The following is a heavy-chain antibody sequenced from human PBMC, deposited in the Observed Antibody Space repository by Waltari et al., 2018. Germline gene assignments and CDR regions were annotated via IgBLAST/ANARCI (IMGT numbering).Heavy chain of an antibody. Sequence: QLQLQESGPGLVKPSETLSLTCTVSGGSISSSSYYWGWIRQPPGKGLEWIGSIYYSGRTYDNPTLKGRVTISVDTSKNQFSLKLSSVTAADTAVYYCARHPFTMVRGVIKGFDYWGQGTLVTVSS. J-gene: IGHJ4*02. CDR2: IYYSGRT. V-gene: IGHV4-39*07. CDR3: ARHPFTMVRGVIKGFDY. D-gene: IGHD3-10*01. CDR1: GGSISSSSYY.